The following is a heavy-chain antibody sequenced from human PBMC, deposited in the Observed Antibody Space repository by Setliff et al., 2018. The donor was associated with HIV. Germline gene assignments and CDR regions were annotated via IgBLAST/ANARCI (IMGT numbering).Heavy chain of an antibody. CDR3: AKDLSVLTDYRGKGFDY. CDR2: ISGRGDNT. J-gene: IGHJ4*02. CDR1: GFTFSTYA. Sequence: QPGGSLRLSCAASGFTFSTYAMSWVRQAPGKGLEWVSVISGRGDNTYYADSVKGRFTISRDNSKNMLYLQMTSLRAEDTAVFYCAKDLSVLTDYRGKGFDYWGQGTLVTVSS. D-gene: IGHD3-9*01. V-gene: IGHV3-23*01.